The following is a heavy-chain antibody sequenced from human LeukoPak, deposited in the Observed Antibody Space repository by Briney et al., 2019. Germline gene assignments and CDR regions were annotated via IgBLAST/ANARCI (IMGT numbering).Heavy chain of an antibody. CDR1: GFTFDDYT. V-gene: IGHV3-43*01. CDR3: AKDKGSGYDYVAHFDY. J-gene: IGHJ4*02. D-gene: IGHD5-12*01. CDR2: ISWDGGST. Sequence: PGGSLRLSCAASGFTFDDYTMHWVRQAPGKGLEWVSLISWDGGSTYYADSVKGRFTISRDNSKNSLYLQMNSLRTEDTALYYCAKDKGSGYDYVAHFDYWGQGTLVTVSS.